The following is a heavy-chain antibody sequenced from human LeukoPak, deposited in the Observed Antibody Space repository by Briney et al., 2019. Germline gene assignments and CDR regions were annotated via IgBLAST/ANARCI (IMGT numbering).Heavy chain of an antibody. D-gene: IGHD2-21*02. CDR1: GYTFTGYY. CDR2: INPNSGGT. Sequence: ASVKVSCKASGYTFTGYYLHWVRQAPGQGLEWMGWINPNSGGTNYAQKFQGRVTMTRDTSISTAYMELSRLTSDDTALYYCARTYTAVHYFDYWGQGTLVTVSS. V-gene: IGHV1-2*02. J-gene: IGHJ4*02. CDR3: ARTYTAVHYFDY.